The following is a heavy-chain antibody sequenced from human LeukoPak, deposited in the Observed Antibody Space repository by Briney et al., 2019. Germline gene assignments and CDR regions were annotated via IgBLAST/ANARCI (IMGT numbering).Heavy chain of an antibody. Sequence: PGGSLRLSCAASGFTFSSYSMNWVRQAPGKGLGWVSSISSSSSYIYYADSVKGRFTISRDNAKNSLYLQMNSLRAEDTAVYYCAGALGYCSSTSCSKPWFDPWGQGTLVTVSS. CDR3: AGALGYCSSTSCSKPWFDP. D-gene: IGHD2-2*01. J-gene: IGHJ5*02. V-gene: IGHV3-21*01. CDR2: ISSSSSYI. CDR1: GFTFSSYS.